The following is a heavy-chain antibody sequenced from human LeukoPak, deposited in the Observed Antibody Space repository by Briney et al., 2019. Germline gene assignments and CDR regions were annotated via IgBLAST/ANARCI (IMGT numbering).Heavy chain of an antibody. CDR3: ARHAVSSGSFDY. Sequence: SETLSLTCTVSGGSISSGGYSWSWIRQPPGKGLEWIGYIYHSGSTYYNPSLKSRVTISVDRSKNQFSLKLSSVTAADTAVYYCARHAVSSGSFDYWGQGTLVTVSS. CDR1: GGSISSGGYS. CDR2: IYHSGST. J-gene: IGHJ4*02. V-gene: IGHV4-30-2*01. D-gene: IGHD6-25*01.